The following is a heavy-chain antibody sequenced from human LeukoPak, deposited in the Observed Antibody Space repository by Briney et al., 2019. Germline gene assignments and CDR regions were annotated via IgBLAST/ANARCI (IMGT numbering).Heavy chain of an antibody. D-gene: IGHD6-13*01. Sequence: SVKVSCKVSGGTFSSYAISWVRQAPGQGLEWMGGIIPIFGTANYAQKFQGRVTITADESTSTAYMELSSLRSEDTAVYYCARETGIARVDYWGQGTLVTVSS. V-gene: IGHV1-69*01. CDR3: ARETGIARVDY. J-gene: IGHJ4*02. CDR1: GGTFSSYA. CDR2: IIPIFGTA.